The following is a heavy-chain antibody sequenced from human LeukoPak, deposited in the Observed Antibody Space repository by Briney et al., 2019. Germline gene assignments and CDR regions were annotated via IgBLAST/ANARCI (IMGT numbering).Heavy chain of an antibody. CDR2: IIVTGRT. CDR1: GEFFRGYY. CDR3: ARGLASGYPPIPFDY. Sequence: PSETLSLTCVVCGEFFRGYYWTWLRQPPGKGLEWIGEIIVTGRTKYKPSLKSRVTLSVDTSKNEFSLNLTSVTDADTAIYYCARGLASGYPPIPFDYWGQGTLVTVSS. D-gene: IGHD3-3*01. J-gene: IGHJ4*02. V-gene: IGHV4-34*12.